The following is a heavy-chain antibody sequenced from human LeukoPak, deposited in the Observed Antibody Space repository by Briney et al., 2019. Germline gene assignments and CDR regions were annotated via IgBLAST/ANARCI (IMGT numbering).Heavy chain of an antibody. CDR3: ARGMPPIRMWRPPFGVVVPGGEFGY. V-gene: IGHV1-2*02. J-gene: IGHJ4*02. CDR2: ISPNSGGT. CDR1: GYTFTGYY. Sequence: GASVKVSCKASGYTFTGYYMHWVRQAPGQGLEWMGWISPNSGGTNYAQKFQGRVTMTRDTSISTAYMELSRLRSDDTAVYYCARGMPPIRMWRPPFGVVVPGGEFGYWGQGTLVTVSS. D-gene: IGHD2-2*01.